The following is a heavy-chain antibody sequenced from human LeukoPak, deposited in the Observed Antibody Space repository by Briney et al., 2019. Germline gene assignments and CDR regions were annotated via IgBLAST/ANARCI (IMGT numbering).Heavy chain of an antibody. CDR1: GYTFTGYY. V-gene: IGHV1-2*02. CDR3: ARTDTAMITVGY. D-gene: IGHD5-18*01. Sequence: ASVKVSYKASGYTFTGYYMHWVRQAPGQGLEWMGWINPNTGGTNYAQKFQGRVTMTRDTSITTAYMELSSLRSDDTAVYYCARTDTAMITVGYWGQGTLVTVSS. CDR2: INPNTGGT. J-gene: IGHJ4*02.